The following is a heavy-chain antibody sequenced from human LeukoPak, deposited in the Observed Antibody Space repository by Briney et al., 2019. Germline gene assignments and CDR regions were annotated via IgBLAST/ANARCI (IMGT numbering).Heavy chain of an antibody. CDR1: GFTVSSNS. V-gene: IGHV3-53*01. Sequence: GGSLRLSCTVSGFTVSSNSMSWVRQAPGKGLEWGSFIYSDNTHYSDSVKGRFTISRDNSKNTLYLQMNSLRAEDTAVYYCARRAGAYSHPYDYWGQGTLVTVSS. J-gene: IGHJ4*02. CDR2: IYSDNT. CDR3: ARRAGAYSHPYDY. D-gene: IGHD4/OR15-4a*01.